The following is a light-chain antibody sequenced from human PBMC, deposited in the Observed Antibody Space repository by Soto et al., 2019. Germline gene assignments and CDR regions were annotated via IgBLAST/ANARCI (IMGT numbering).Light chain of an antibody. CDR1: QSVSSSY. V-gene: IGKV3-20*01. CDR3: QHYGSSLWT. J-gene: IGKJ1*01. Sequence: EIVLTHSPGTLSLSPGERATLSCRASQSVSSSYLAWYQQKPGQAPRLLIYGASSRATGIPDRFSGSVSGTDFTLTISRLEPEDFAVYYCQHYGSSLWTFGQGTKVDIK. CDR2: GAS.